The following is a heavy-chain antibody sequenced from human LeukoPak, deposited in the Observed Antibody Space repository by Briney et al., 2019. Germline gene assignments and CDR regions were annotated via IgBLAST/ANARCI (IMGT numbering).Heavy chain of an antibody. V-gene: IGHV3-7*01. CDR2: IKQDGSEK. D-gene: IGHD5-18*01. CDR3: ARVRGYSYAYFVY. J-gene: IGHJ4*02. Sequence: PGGSLRLSCAASGFTFSSYWMSWVRQAPGKGLEWVANIKQDGSEKYYVDSVKGRFTISRDNAKNSLYLQMNSLRAEDTAVYYCARVRGYSYAYFVYWGQGTLVTVSS. CDR1: GFTFSSYW.